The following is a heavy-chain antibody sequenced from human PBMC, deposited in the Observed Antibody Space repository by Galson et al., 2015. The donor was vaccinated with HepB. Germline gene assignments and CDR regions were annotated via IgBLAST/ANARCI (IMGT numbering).Heavy chain of an antibody. CDR3: ARDEGRIVGAIRSLTGTYYYYGMNV. J-gene: IGHJ6*02. Sequence: SVKVSCKASGGTFSSYTISWVRQAPGQGLEWMGRIIPILGIANYAQKFQGRVTITADKSTSTAYMGLSSLRSEDTAVYYCARDEGRIVGAIRSLTGTYYYYGMNVWGQGTTVTVSS. V-gene: IGHV1-69*04. D-gene: IGHD1-26*01. CDR1: GGTFSSYT. CDR2: IIPILGIA.